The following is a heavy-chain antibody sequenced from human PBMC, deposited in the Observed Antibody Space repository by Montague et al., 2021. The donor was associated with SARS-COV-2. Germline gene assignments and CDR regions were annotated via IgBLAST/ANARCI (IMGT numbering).Heavy chain of an antibody. V-gene: IGHV4-39*01. J-gene: IGHJ4*02. Sequence: SETLSLTCTVSGDSISSSSYFWGWIRQPPGKGLEWIGSIYYSGSTYYNPSLKSRVTISVDTSKNQFSLKLSSVTAADTAVYYCARHYDHSSRVDSWGQGTLVTVSS. CDR1: GDSISSSSYF. CDR3: ARHYDHSSRVDS. CDR2: IYYSGST. D-gene: IGHD3-16*01.